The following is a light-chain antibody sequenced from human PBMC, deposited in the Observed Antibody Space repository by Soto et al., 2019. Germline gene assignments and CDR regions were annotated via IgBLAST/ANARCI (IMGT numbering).Light chain of an antibody. CDR2: GAS. CDR3: QQYNGWTIT. Sequence: EIVMTQSPGTLSVSPGERVTLSGRDSQSVGNNLAWHQQKPGPAPRVLIYGASTRATGFPARVSGSGAGTDCTLPISSLQSEDFEVDSCQQYNGWTITFGQGTRLEIK. V-gene: IGKV3D-15*01. CDR1: QSVGNN. J-gene: IGKJ5*01.